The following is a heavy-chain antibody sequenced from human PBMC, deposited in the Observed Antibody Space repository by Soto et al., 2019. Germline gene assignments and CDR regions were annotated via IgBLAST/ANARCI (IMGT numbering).Heavy chain of an antibody. Sequence: SVKVSCKASGSTFSSYAISWVRQAPGQGLEWMGGIIPIFGTANYAQKFQGRVTITADESTSTAYMELISLRSEDTAVYYCARVGEDTAMVTGTYYYYGMDVWGQGTTVTVSS. CDR3: ARVGEDTAMVTGTYYYYGMDV. J-gene: IGHJ6*02. CDR2: IIPIFGTA. V-gene: IGHV1-69*13. CDR1: GSTFSSYA. D-gene: IGHD5-18*01.